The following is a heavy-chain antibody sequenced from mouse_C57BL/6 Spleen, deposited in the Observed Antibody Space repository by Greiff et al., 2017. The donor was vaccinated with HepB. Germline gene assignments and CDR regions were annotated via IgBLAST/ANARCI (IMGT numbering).Heavy chain of an antibody. D-gene: IGHD2-1*01. V-gene: IGHV5-4*01. Sequence: DVKLVESGGGLVKPGGSLKLSCAASGFTFSSYAMSWVRQTPEKRLERVATISDGGSYTYYPDNVKGRFTISRDNAKNNLYLQMSHLKSEDTAMYYCARDEGNYGFDYWGQGTTLTVSS. CDR3: ARDEGNYGFDY. CDR1: GFTFSSYA. CDR2: ISDGGSYT. J-gene: IGHJ2*01.